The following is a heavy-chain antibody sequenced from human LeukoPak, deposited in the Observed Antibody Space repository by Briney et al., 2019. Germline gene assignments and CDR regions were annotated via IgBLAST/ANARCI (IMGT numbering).Heavy chain of an antibody. V-gene: IGHV4-38-2*02. D-gene: IGHD1-26*01. J-gene: IGHJ4*02. Sequence: SETLSLTCTVSGYSISSGYYWGWIRQPPGKGLEWIGSIYHSGSTYYNPSLKSRVTISVDTSKNQFSLKLSSVTAADTAVYYCASMGGSYGWGQGTLVTVSS. CDR1: GYSISSGYY. CDR2: IYHSGST. CDR3: ASMGGSYG.